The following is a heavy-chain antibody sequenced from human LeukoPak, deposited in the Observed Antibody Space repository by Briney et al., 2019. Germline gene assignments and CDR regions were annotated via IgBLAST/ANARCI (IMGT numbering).Heavy chain of an antibody. Sequence: GGSLRLSCAASGFTFSSYSMNWVRQAPGKGLEWVSSISSSSSYIYYADSVKGRFTISRDNAKNSLYLQMNSLRAEDTAVYYCARGSSGSWYGFDYWGQGTLVTVSS. CDR3: ARGSSGSWYGFDY. CDR1: GFTFSSYS. J-gene: IGHJ4*02. V-gene: IGHV3-21*01. D-gene: IGHD6-19*01. CDR2: ISSSSSYI.